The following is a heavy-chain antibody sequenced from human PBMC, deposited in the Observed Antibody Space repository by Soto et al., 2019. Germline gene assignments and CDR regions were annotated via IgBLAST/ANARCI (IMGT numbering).Heavy chain of an antibody. CDR2: IIPIFGTA. J-gene: IGHJ5*02. CDR3: ARQGVVVVPAAYGGNWFDP. Sequence: SVKVSCKASGGTFSSYATSWVRQAPGQGLEWMGGIIPIFGTANYAQKFQGRVTITADESTSTAYMELSSLRSEDTAVYYCARQGVVVVPAAYGGNWFDPWGQGTLVTVSS. CDR1: GGTFSSYA. V-gene: IGHV1-69*13. D-gene: IGHD2-2*01.